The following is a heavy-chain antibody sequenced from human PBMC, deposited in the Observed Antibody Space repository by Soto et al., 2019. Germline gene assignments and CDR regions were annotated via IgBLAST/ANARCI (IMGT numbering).Heavy chain of an antibody. Sequence: SVKVSCKASGGAFSSYAISWVRQAPGQVLEWMGGIIPIFGTANYAQKFQGRVTITADESTTTAYMEMSSLRSEDTAVYSCATATYPTVRGVDYYYGMDVWGQGTTVTVSS. J-gene: IGHJ6*02. CDR3: ATATYPTVRGVDYYYGMDV. CDR1: GGAFSSYA. CDR2: IIPIFGTA. D-gene: IGHD3-10*01. V-gene: IGHV1-69*13.